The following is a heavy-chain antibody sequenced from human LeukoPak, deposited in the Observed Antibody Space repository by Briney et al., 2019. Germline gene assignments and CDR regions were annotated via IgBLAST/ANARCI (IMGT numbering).Heavy chain of an antibody. D-gene: IGHD2-2*01. Sequence: GGSLRLSCAASGFTFCSYAMSWVRQAPGKGLEWVSAISGSGGSTYYADSVKGRFTISRDNSKHTLYLQMNSLRAEDTAGYYCAKGVTSSYHCYYGMDVWGQGTTVTVSS. CDR3: AKGVTSSYHCYYGMDV. CDR1: GFTFCSYA. V-gene: IGHV3-23*01. CDR2: ISGSGGST. J-gene: IGHJ6*02.